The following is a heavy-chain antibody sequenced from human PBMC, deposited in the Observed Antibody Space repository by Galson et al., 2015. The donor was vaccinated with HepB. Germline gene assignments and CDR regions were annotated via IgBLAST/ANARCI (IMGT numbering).Heavy chain of an antibody. CDR3: AKMYNWRHGDEALDI. D-gene: IGHD1-20*01. CDR2: ISFDGTNK. J-gene: IGHJ3*02. CDR1: GFAFNDFG. V-gene: IGHV3-30*18. Sequence: SLRLSCAGSGFAFNDFGIHWVRQAPGKGLEWVASISFDGTNKYYGDSVKGRFTISRDKSKNTLYLRMNSLRVEDTAVYFCAKMYNWRHGDEALDIWGQGTMVIVSS.